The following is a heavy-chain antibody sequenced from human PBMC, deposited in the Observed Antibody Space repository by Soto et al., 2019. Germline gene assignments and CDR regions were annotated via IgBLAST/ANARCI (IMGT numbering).Heavy chain of an antibody. Sequence: PSETLSLTCTVSGGSLSSGGYYWSWIRQHPGKGLEWIGYIYYSGSTYYNPSLKSRVTISVDTSKNQFSLELSSVTAADTAVYYCARGTYYYDSSGYFDYWGQGTLVTVSS. CDR3: ARGTYYYDSSGYFDY. V-gene: IGHV4-31*03. J-gene: IGHJ4*02. D-gene: IGHD3-22*01. CDR2: IYYSGST. CDR1: GGSLSSGGYY.